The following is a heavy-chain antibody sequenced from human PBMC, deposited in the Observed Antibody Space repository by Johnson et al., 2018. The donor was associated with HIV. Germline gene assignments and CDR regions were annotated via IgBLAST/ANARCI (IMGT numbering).Heavy chain of an antibody. D-gene: IGHD3-16*02. Sequence: VHLVESGGGLVQPGRSLRLSCAASGFTFDDYAMHWVRQAPGKGLEWVSGISWNSGSIGYADSVKGRFTISRDNAKNSLYLQMNSLRVEDTALYYCAKDTRRKLVMITFGGVIAYHWGQGTMVTVSS. CDR2: ISWNSGSI. CDR1: GFTFDDYA. CDR3: AKDTRRKLVMITFGGVIAYH. J-gene: IGHJ3*01. V-gene: IGHV3-9*01.